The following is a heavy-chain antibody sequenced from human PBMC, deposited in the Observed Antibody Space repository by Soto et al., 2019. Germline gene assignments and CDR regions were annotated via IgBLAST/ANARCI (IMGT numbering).Heavy chain of an antibody. D-gene: IGHD3-10*01. CDR2: ISYDGSNK. CDR1: GFTFSSYA. CDR3: ARDRRGQGGSGSDYSYYYYGMDV. V-gene: IGHV3-30-3*01. J-gene: IGHJ6*02. Sequence: QVQLVESGGGVVQPGRSLRLSCAASGFTFSSYAMHWVRQAPGKGLEWVAVISYDGSNKYYADSVKGRFTISRDKSKNTLYLQMHSLRAEDTAVYYCARDRRGQGGSGSDYSYYYYGMDVWGQGTTVTVSS.